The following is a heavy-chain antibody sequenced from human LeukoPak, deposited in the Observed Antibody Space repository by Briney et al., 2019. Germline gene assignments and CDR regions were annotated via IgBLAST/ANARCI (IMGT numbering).Heavy chain of an antibody. V-gene: IGHV4-4*07. CDR2: ISGSGST. J-gene: IGHJ4*02. CDR1: GDSISYFY. D-gene: IGHD3-10*01. Sequence: SETLSLTCSVSGDSISYFYWSWIRQAAGKGLEWIGRISGSGSTDYNASLKSRVTMSVDTSKNQLSLKVSSVTAADTAVYYCARTRYYYNSRSYGAPYYFDYWGQGTLVTVSS. CDR3: ARTRYYYNSRSYGAPYYFDY.